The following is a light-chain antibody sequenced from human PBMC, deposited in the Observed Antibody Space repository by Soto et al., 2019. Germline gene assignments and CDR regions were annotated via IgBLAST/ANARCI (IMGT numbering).Light chain of an antibody. CDR3: QHFGDSPIT. J-gene: IGKJ5*01. Sequence: EIVLTQSPGTLSLSPGERATLSCRASQTVRNNYLAWYQQKPGQAPRLLIYGASTRATGIPDRFSGTGSGTDFTLTISRLEPEDFAVYYCQHFGDSPITFGQGTRLEIK. CDR2: GAS. CDR1: QTVRNNY. V-gene: IGKV3-20*01.